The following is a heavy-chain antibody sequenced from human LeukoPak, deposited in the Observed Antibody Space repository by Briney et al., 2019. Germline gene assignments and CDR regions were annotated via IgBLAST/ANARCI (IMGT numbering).Heavy chain of an antibody. CDR3: ARDADGYLDY. V-gene: IGHV4-34*01. J-gene: IGHJ4*02. CDR2: INHSGST. D-gene: IGHD3-22*01. CDR1: GGSFSGYY. Sequence: SETLSLTCAVYGGSFSGYYWSWIRQPPGKGLEWIGEINHSGSTNYNPSLKSRVTMSVDTSKNQISLKLSSVTAADTAVYYCARDADGYLDYWGQGTLVTVSS.